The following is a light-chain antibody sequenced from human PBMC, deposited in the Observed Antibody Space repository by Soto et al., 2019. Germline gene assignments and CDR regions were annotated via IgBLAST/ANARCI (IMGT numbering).Light chain of an antibody. CDR3: CSYVGATTYV. V-gene: IGLV2-23*01. CDR1: SSIVGGFNV. CDR2: EGI. Sequence: HSLLTHPASVSGSPGKSITISCTGTSSIVGGFNVVSWYQQHPGKAPKVIIYEGIKRPSGVSNRFSGSNSGSTASLTISGLQAEDEADYYCCSYVGATTYVFGTGTKVTVL. J-gene: IGLJ1*01.